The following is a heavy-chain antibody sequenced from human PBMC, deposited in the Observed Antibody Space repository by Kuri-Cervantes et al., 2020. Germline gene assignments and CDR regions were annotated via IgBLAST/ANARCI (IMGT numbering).Heavy chain of an antibody. CDR1: GGSISSGGYY. V-gene: IGHV4-31*02. CDR3: ARATWPTYYFDY. CDR2: IYYSGST. Sequence: LRLSCTVSGGSISSGGYYWSWIRQHPGKGLEWIGYIYYSGSTYYNPSLKSRVTISVDTSKNQCSLKLSSVTAADSAVYYCARATWPTYYFDYWGQGTLVTVSS. J-gene: IGHJ4*02.